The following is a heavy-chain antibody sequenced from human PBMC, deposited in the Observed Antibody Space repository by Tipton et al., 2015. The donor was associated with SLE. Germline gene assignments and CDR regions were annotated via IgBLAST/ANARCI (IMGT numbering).Heavy chain of an antibody. D-gene: IGHD1-1*01. CDR1: GGSVKSGNFY. V-gene: IGHV4-61*02. Sequence: TLSLTCTVSGGSVKSGNFYWTWVRQPAGKGLEWIGRMYTGGNTNYNPSLESRVTISADASKNQFSLRLTSVTAADTAMYYCARLQRSYGNAIDYWGQGTLVTVSS. CDR2: MYTGGNT. CDR3: ARLQRSYGNAIDY. J-gene: IGHJ4*02.